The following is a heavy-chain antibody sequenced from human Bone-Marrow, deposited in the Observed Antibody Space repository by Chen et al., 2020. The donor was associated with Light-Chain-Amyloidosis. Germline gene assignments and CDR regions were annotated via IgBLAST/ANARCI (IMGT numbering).Heavy chain of an antibody. V-gene: IGHV5-51*01. J-gene: IGHJ4*02. CDR1: GYTLPNYW. Sequence: EVQLEQSGPEVKKPGESLKISCKGSGYTLPNYWIGWVRQMPGKGLEWMGVIYPDDSDARYRPSFEGQVTISADKSITTAYLQWRSLKASDTDMYYCARRRDGYNFDYWGQGTLVTVSS. D-gene: IGHD5-12*01. CDR2: IYPDDSDA. CDR3: ARRRDGYNFDY.